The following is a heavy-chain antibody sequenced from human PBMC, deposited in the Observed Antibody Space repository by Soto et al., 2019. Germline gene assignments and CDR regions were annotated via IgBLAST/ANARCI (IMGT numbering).Heavy chain of an antibody. Sequence: SETLSLTCTVSGGSISSGGNYWSWTRQPPGKGLEWIGYINYSGSTYYNPSLKSRVIISVDTSKNQFSLKLSSVTAADTAVYYCARVRVVGKAARTTGGEGNYYGMDVWGQGTTVTVSS. D-gene: IGHD6-6*01. J-gene: IGHJ6*02. CDR3: ARVRVVGKAARTTGGEGNYYGMDV. CDR2: INYSGST. V-gene: IGHV4-30-4*01. CDR1: GGSISSGGNY.